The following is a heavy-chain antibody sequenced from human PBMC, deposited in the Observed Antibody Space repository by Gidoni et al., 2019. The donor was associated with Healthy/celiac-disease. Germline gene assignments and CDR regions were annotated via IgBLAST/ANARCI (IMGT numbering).Heavy chain of an antibody. CDR1: GFTFSSYS. V-gene: IGHV3-21*01. CDR3: ASRGLRRPPNY. J-gene: IGHJ4*02. CDR2: ISSSSSYI. Sequence: EVQLVESGGGLVKPGGSLRLSCAASGFTFSSYSMNWVRQAPGKGREWVSSISSSSSYIYYADSVKGRFTISRDNAKNSLYLQMNSLRAEDTAVYYCASRGLRRPPNYWGQGTLVTVSS. D-gene: IGHD5-18*01.